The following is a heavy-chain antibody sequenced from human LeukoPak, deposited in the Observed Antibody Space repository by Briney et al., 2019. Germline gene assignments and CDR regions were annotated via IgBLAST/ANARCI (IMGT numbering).Heavy chain of an antibody. CDR2: ISGSGGST. CDR3: AKGSAYGDYGSLSY. V-gene: IGHV3-23*01. CDR1: GFTFSSYG. Sequence: GGSLRLSCAASGFTFSSYGMSWVRQAPGKGLEWVSAISGSGGSTYYADSVKGRFTISRDNSKNTLYLQMNSLRAEDTAVYYCAKGSAYGDYGSLSYWGQGTLVTVSS. J-gene: IGHJ4*02. D-gene: IGHD4-17*01.